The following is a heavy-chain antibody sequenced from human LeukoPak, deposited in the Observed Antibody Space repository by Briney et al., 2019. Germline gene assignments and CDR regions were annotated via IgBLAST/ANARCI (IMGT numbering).Heavy chain of an antibody. V-gene: IGHV4-34*01. CDR2: INHSGST. D-gene: IGHD2-2*02. CDR1: GGSFSGYY. Sequence: KASETLSLTCAVYGGSFSGYYWSWIRQPPGKGLEWIGEINHSGSTNYNPSLESRVTISVDTSKNQFSLKLSSVTAADTAVYYCARGDIVVVPAAIRRYYYYGMDVWGQGTTVTVSS. CDR3: ARGDIVVVPAAIRRYYYYGMDV. J-gene: IGHJ6*02.